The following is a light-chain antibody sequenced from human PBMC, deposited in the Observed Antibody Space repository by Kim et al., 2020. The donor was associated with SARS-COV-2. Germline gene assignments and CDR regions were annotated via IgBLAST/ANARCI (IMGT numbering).Light chain of an antibody. CDR2: AAS. J-gene: IGKJ1*01. CDR3: QKYDSFPWT. V-gene: IGKV1-27*01. CDR1: QDIGNY. Sequence: DIQMTQSPSSLSASVGDRVTITCRASQDIGNYLAWYQQKPGKVPKLLIYAASSLQSGVPSRFGGSGSGTDFTLTITSLQPEDVATYYCQKYDSFPWTFGRGTKVDIK.